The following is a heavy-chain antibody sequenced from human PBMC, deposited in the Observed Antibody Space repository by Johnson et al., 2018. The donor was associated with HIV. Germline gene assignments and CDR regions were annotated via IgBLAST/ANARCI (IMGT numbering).Heavy chain of an antibody. V-gene: IGHV3-13*01. Sequence: EQLVESGGGLMQPGGSLRLSCAASGFTFSSYDMHWVRQGTGKGLEWVSAIGTAGDTYYPGSVKGRFTITRDNSKNTLYLQMNSLRAEDTAVYYCARDSNRYAFDIWGQGTMVTVSS. D-gene: IGHD2-8*01. CDR1: GFTFSSYD. CDR2: IGTAGDT. J-gene: IGHJ3*02. CDR3: ARDSNRYAFDI.